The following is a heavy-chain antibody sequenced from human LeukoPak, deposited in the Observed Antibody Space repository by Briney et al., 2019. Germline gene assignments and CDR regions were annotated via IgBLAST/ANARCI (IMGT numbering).Heavy chain of an antibody. Sequence: KSSETLSLTCTVSGGSISSSSYYWGWIRQPPGKGLEWIGSIYYSGSTYYNPSLKSRVTISVDTSKNQFSLKLSSVTAADTAVYYCARVNYYGSGSYGYNWFDPWGQGTLVTVSS. J-gene: IGHJ5*02. CDR3: ARVNYYGSGSYGYNWFDP. CDR2: IYYSGST. V-gene: IGHV4-39*07. D-gene: IGHD3-10*01. CDR1: GGSISSSSYY.